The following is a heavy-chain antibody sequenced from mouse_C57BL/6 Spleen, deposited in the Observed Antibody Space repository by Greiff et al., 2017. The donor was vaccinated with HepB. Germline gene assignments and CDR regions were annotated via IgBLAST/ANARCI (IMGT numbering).Heavy chain of an antibody. Sequence: VQLVESGAELVRPGASVTLSCKASGYTFTDYEMHWVKQTPVHGLEWIGAIDPETGGTAYNQKFKGKAILTADKSSSTAYMELRSLTSEDSAVYYCTKITTVVPFAYWGQGTLVTVSA. D-gene: IGHD1-1*01. CDR2: IDPETGGT. CDR1: GYTFTDYE. V-gene: IGHV1-15*01. J-gene: IGHJ3*01. CDR3: TKITTVVPFAY.